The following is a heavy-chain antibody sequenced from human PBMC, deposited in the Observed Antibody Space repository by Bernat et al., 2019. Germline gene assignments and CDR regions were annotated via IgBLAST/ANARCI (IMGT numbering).Heavy chain of an antibody. CDR1: GFTFSSYA. V-gene: IGHV3-23*01. Sequence: EVQLLESGGGLVQPGGSLRLSCAASGFTFSSYAMSWVRQAPGKGLEWVSAISGSGGSTYYADSVKGRFTISRDNSKNTLYLQMNSLRAEDTAVYYCAKDHNYGSVSYYLWGEKFDYWGQGTLVTVSS. CDR2: ISGSGGST. D-gene: IGHD3-10*01. CDR3: AKDHNYGSVSYYLWGEKFDY. J-gene: IGHJ4*02.